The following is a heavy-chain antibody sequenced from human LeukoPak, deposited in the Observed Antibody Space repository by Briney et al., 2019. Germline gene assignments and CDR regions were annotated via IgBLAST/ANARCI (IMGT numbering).Heavy chain of an antibody. CDR1: GGSFSGYY. J-gene: IGHJ4*02. D-gene: IGHD2-15*01. CDR2: INHSGST. CDR3: ARGIVVVVAAQSDQKYYFDY. V-gene: IGHV4-34*01. Sequence: SETLSLTCAVYGGSFSGYYWSWIRQPPGKGLEWIGEINHSGSTNYNPSLKSRVTISVDTSKNQFSLKLSSVTAADTAVYCCARGIVVVVAAQSDQKYYFDYWGQGTLVTVSS.